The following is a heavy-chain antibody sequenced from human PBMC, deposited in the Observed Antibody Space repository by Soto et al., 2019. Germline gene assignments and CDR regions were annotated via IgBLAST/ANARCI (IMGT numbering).Heavy chain of an antibody. D-gene: IGHD6-6*01. V-gene: IGHV3-11*01. J-gene: IGHJ4*02. Sequence: WGSLRLSCAASGFTFTDYSMSWIRQSPCKGLEWLAFIDSRGRTLSYADSVKGRFTISRDNAKNSLYLQMHSLRADDTAVYYCARQAARNYIDSWGQGDVVTV. CDR3: ARQAARNYIDS. CDR1: GFTFTDYS. CDR2: IDSRGRTL.